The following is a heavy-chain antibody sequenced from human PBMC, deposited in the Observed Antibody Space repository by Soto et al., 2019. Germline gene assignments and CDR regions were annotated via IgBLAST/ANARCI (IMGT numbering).Heavy chain of an antibody. Sequence: EASVKVSCKASGYTFTSYAMHWVRQAPGQRLEWMGWINAGNGNTKYSQKFQGRVTITRDTSASTAYMELSSLRSDDTAVYYCARGHYYDSSGYVDYWGQGTLVTVSS. D-gene: IGHD3-22*01. CDR1: GYTFTSYA. V-gene: IGHV1-3*01. CDR3: ARGHYYDSSGYVDY. CDR2: INAGNGNT. J-gene: IGHJ4*02.